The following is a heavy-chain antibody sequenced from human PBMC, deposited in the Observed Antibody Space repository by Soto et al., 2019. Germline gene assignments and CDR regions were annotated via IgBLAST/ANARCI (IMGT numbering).Heavy chain of an antibody. CDR1: GGTFSSYA. J-gene: IGHJ2*01. CDR3: ARDYGGNSRVGDGYFDL. Sequence: QVQLVQSGAEVKKPGSSVKVSCKASGGTFSSYAISWVRQAPGQGLEWMGGIIPIFGTATYAQKFQGRVTITADESTSTAYRELSSLRSEDTAVYYCARDYGGNSRVGDGYFDLWGRGTLVTVSS. CDR2: IIPIFGTA. V-gene: IGHV1-69*12. D-gene: IGHD4-17*01.